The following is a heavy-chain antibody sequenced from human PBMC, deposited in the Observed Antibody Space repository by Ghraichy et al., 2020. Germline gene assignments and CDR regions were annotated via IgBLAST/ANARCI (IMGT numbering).Heavy chain of an antibody. D-gene: IGHD2-2*01. CDR1: GFTFSSHW. J-gene: IGHJ4*02. CDR2: INYDGSGT. Sequence: LSLTCAASGFTFSSHWMHWVRQAPGKGLVWVSRINYDGSGTTYADSVKGRFIISRDNAKNTLYLQMNSLRADDTGLYYCARHGVVPAAMNYWGQGTSVTVSS. V-gene: IGHV3-74*01. CDR3: ARHGVVPAAMNY.